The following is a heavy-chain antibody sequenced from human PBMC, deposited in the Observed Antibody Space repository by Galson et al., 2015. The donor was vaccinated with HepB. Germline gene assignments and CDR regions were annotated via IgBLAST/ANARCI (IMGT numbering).Heavy chain of an antibody. V-gene: IGHV3-30*04. CDR1: GFTFSSYA. CDR3: ARVKSAAAGTPLFDY. J-gene: IGHJ4*02. D-gene: IGHD6-13*01. CDR2: ISYDGSNK. Sequence: SLRLSCAASGFTFSSYAMHWVRQAPGKGLEWVAVISYDGSNKYYADSVKGRFTISRDNSKNTLYLQMNSLRAEDTAVYYCARVKSAAAGTPLFDYWGQGTLVTVSS.